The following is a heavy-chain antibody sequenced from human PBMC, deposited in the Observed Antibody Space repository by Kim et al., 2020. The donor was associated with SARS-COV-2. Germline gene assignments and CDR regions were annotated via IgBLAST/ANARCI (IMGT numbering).Heavy chain of an antibody. CDR3: SRFWYGSSRIDY. CDR1: GFPFSGSA. V-gene: IGHV3-73*01. CDR2: IRNKANGYAT. Sequence: GGSLRLSCAASGFPFSGSAIHWVRQASGKGLEWVGRIRNKANGYATDYAASVKGRFSLSRDDSENKAYLQMNSLKTEDTAVYYCSRFWYGSSRIDYWGQGTLVTVSS. D-gene: IGHD6-13*01. J-gene: IGHJ4*02.